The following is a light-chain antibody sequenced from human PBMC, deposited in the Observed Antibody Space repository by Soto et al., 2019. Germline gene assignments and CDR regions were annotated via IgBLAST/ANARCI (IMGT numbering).Light chain of an antibody. V-gene: IGKV3-15*01. CDR2: DTS. CDR3: QHYVTWPLA. CDR1: RGIGST. Sequence: EVVMTQSPATLSVSPGERATLSCRVSRGIGSTLAWYQQKPGQTPRLLIYDTSTRATGVPARFIGSQSGAEFTLTITSLQSEDFAIYYCQHYVTWPLAFGGGTRVENK. J-gene: IGKJ4*01.